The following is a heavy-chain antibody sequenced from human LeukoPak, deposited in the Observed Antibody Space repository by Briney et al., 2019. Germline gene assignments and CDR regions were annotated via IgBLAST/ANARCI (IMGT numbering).Heavy chain of an antibody. Sequence: ASVKVSCKASGYTFTGYYMHWVRQAPGQGLEWMGWINPNSGGTNYAQKFQGRVTMTRDTSISTAYMELSRLRSDDTAVYYCARGSNVLRFLEWLFALDYWGQGTLVTVSS. J-gene: IGHJ4*02. V-gene: IGHV1-2*02. D-gene: IGHD3-3*01. CDR2: INPNSGGT. CDR1: GYTFTGYY. CDR3: ARGSNVLRFLEWLFALDY.